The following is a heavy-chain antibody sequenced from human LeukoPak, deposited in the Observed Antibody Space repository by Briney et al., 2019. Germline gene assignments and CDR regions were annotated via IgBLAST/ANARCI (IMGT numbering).Heavy chain of an antibody. D-gene: IGHD4-17*01. J-gene: IGHJ4*02. CDR2: INSDGSST. CDR1: GFTFSSYW. V-gene: IGHV3-74*01. CDR3: ARGGDYGDYDLDY. Sequence: GGSLRLSCAASGFTFSSYWMHWVRQAPGKWLVWVSRINSDGSSTSYADSVKGRFTISRDNAKNTLYLQMNSLRAEDTAVYYCARGGDYGDYDLDYWGQGTLVTVSS.